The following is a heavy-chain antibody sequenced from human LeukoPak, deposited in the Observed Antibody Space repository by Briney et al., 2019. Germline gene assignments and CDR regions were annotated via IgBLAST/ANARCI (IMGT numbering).Heavy chain of an antibody. V-gene: IGHV3-53*01. D-gene: IGHD3-3*02. Sequence: GGSLRLSCAASGFTVSTNYMNWVRQARGKGLEWVSILYSGSSTYYADSVEGRFTISRDSSKNTLFLQMNDLRAEDTAVYYCARVGDHFHWYLDLWGRGTLVTVSS. CDR1: GFTVSTNY. J-gene: IGHJ2*01. CDR3: ARVGDHFHWYLDL. CDR2: LYSGSST.